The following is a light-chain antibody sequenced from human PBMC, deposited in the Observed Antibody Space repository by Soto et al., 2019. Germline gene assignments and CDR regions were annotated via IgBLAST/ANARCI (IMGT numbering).Light chain of an antibody. CDR1: QSVSSN. Sequence: IVMTQSPATLSVSPGERATLSCRASQSVSSNLAWYQQKPGQAPRLLIFGASTRATGIPVRFGGRGSGTEFTLTISSLQSEDYAVYYCHQYNNWPLTFGGGTKVEIK. V-gene: IGKV3-15*01. J-gene: IGKJ4*01. CDR3: HQYNNWPLT. CDR2: GAS.